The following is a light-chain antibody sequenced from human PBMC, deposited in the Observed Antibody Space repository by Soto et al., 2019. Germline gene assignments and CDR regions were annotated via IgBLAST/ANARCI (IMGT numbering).Light chain of an antibody. J-gene: IGKJ1*01. CDR2: DAS. CDR3: QQYNNWPRT. V-gene: IGKV3D-15*01. Sequence: ETVLTQSPATLSVSPGGGATLSCRTSQSINDNLAWYQQKPGQPPRLLIYDASTRATGIPARFSGSGSGTEFTLTISSLQSEDFAVYYCQQYNNWPRTFGQGTKVDIK. CDR1: QSINDN.